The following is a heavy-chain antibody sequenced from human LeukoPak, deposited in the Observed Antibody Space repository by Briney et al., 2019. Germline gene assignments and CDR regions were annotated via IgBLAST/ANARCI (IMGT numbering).Heavy chain of an antibody. V-gene: IGHV3-73*01. Sequence: GGSLRLSCAASGFTFSGSAMHWLRQASGKGLEWVGRIRNKANSYATTYAASVKGRFTISRDDSKNTAYLQMNSLRTEDTAIYYCTRHWDHDYVDLSHYYWGQGTLVTVSS. CDR3: TRHWDHDYVDLSHYY. CDR1: GFTFSGSA. D-gene: IGHD4-17*01. J-gene: IGHJ4*02. CDR2: IRNKANSYAT.